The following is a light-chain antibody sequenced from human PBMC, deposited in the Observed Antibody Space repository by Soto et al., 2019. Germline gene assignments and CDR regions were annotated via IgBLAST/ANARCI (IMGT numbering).Light chain of an antibody. CDR3: QQYGSSPRT. V-gene: IGKV3-20*01. Sequence: CQSIRSNYVAWYQQKPGQGPRLLIYGASSRATGIPDRFSGSGSGTDFTLIISRLEPEDFAMYYCQQYGSSPRTFGQGTKVDIK. J-gene: IGKJ1*01. CDR1: QSIRSNY. CDR2: GAS.